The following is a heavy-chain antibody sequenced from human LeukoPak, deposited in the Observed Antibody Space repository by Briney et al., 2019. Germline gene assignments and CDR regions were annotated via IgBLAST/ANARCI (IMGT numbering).Heavy chain of an antibody. V-gene: IGHV3-21*01. CDR3: AREKSKRHDYGGNSWWFDP. Sequence: GGSLRLSCAASGFTFSSYSMNWVRQAPGKGLEWVSSISSSSSYIYYADSVKGRFTISRDNAKNSLYLQMNSLRAEDTAVYYCAREKSKRHDYGGNSWWFDPWGQGTLVTVSS. CDR1: GFTFSSYS. D-gene: IGHD4-23*01. CDR2: ISSSSSYI. J-gene: IGHJ5*02.